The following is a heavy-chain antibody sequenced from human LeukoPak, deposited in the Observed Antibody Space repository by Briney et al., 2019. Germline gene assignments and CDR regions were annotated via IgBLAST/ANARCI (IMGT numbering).Heavy chain of an antibody. CDR3: ARDWDCSGGSCYLEATFDI. J-gene: IGHJ3*02. V-gene: IGHV3-33*08. CDR1: GFTFSSYG. D-gene: IGHD2-15*01. CDR2: IWYDGSNK. Sequence: PGGSLRLSCAASGFTFSSYGMHWVRQAPGKGLEWVAVIWYDGSNKYYADSVKGRFTISRDNSKNTLYLQMNSLRAEDTAVYYCARDWDCSGGSCYLEATFDIWGQGTMVTVSS.